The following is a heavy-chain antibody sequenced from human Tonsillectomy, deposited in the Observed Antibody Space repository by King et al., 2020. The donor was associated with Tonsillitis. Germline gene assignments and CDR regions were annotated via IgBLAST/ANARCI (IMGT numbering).Heavy chain of an antibody. Sequence: VQLVEFGGGLIQPGGSLRLSCAASGFSVSSDYMIWVRQAPGKGLEWVSVIYSDGNRYYADSVQGRFTISRDNSKNTLYLQMNSLRAEDTDVYYCSRGYGSTDWGQGTLVTVSS. CDR2: IYSDGNR. CDR3: SRGYGSTD. J-gene: IGHJ4*02. D-gene: IGHD3-10*01. V-gene: IGHV3-53*01. CDR1: GFSVSSDY.